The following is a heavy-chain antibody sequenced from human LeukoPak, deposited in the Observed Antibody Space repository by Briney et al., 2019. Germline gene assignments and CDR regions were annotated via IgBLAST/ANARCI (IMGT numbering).Heavy chain of an antibody. CDR3: ARGADGVSSNSRGWFDP. CDR1: GFTFDDYA. Sequence: GGSLRLSCAASGFTFDDYAMHWVRQAPGKGLEWVSGISWNSGSIGYADSVKGRFTISRDNAKNSLYLQMNSLRAEDTAVYYCARGADGVSSNSRGWFDPWGQGALVTVSS. V-gene: IGHV3-9*01. CDR2: ISWNSGSI. J-gene: IGHJ5*02. D-gene: IGHD2-15*01.